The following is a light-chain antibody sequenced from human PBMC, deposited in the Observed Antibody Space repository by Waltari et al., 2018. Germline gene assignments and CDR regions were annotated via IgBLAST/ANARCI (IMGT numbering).Light chain of an antibody. CDR3: QQYNGYWT. V-gene: IGKV1-5*03. J-gene: IGKJ1*01. Sequence: DIQMTQSPSTLSASVGDRVTITCRASQSISSWLAWYQQKPGTAPKLLSYKASTLESGVPSRFSGSGSGKEFTLTINSLQPDDFATYYCQQYNGYWTFGQGTKVEIK. CDR1: QSISSW. CDR2: KAS.